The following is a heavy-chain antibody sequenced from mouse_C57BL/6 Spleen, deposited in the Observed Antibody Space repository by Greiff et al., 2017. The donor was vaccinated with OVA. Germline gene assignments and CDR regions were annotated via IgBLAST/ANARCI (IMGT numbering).Heavy chain of an antibody. CDR1: GFTFTDYY. J-gene: IGHJ1*03. Sequence: EVKLMESGGGLVQPGGSLSLSCAASGFTFTDYYMSWVRQPPGKALEWLGFIRNKANGYTTEYSASVKGRFTISRDNSQSILYLQMNALRAEDSATYYCARSPSRNWYFDVWGTGTTVTVSS. V-gene: IGHV7-3*01. CDR3: ARSPSRNWYFDV. CDR2: IRNKANGYTT. D-gene: IGHD2-10*02.